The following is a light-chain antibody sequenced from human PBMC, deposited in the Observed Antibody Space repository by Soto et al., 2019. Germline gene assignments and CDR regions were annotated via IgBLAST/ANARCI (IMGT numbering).Light chain of an antibody. J-gene: IGKJ1*01. V-gene: IGKV3-15*01. CDR1: QSVSSN. CDR2: GAS. Sequence: EIVMTQSPATLSESPRERATLSCRASQSVSSNLAWYQQKPGQAPRLLIYGASTRATGIPARFSGSGSGTEFTLTISSLQSEDFAVYYCQQYNNWPPWTFGQGTKVDIK. CDR3: QQYNNWPPWT.